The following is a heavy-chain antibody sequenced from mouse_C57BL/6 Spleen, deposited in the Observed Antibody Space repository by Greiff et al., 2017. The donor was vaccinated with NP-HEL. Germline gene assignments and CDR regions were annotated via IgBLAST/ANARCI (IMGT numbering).Heavy chain of an antibody. CDR2: IYPGDGDT. D-gene: IGHD2-5*01. Sequence: VQLVESGPELVKPGASVKISCKASGYAFSSSWMNWVKQRPGKGLEWIGRIYPGDGDTNYNGKFKGKATLTADKSSSTAYMQLSSLTSEDSAVYFCAREAYYSNHWYFDVWGTGTTVTVSS. V-gene: IGHV1-82*01. CDR3: AREAYYSNHWYFDV. CDR1: GYAFSSSW. J-gene: IGHJ1*03.